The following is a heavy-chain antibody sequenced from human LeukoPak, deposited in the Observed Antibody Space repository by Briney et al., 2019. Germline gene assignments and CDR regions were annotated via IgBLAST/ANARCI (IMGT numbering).Heavy chain of an antibody. CDR2: ISGSGGST. CDR3: AKDPYYDFWSGYRVDNWFDP. CDR1: GFTFRSYA. V-gene: IGHV3-23*01. Sequence: GGSLRLSCAASGFTFRSYAMSWVRQAPGKGLEGVSAISGSGGSTYYADSVKGRFTISRDNSKNTLYLQMNSLRAEDTAVYYCAKDPYYDFWSGYRVDNWFDPWGQGTLVTVSS. J-gene: IGHJ5*02. D-gene: IGHD3-3*01.